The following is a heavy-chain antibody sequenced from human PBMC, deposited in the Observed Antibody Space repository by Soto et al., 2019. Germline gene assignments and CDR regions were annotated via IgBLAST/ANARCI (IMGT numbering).Heavy chain of an antibody. CDR2: IWYDGSNK. CDR1: GFTFSSYG. Sequence: QVQLVESGGGVVQPGRSLRLSCAASGFTFSSYGMDWVRQAPGKGLEWVAVIWYDGSNKYYADSVKARFTISRDNSKNTLYLQMNSLRAEDTAVYYCARVDGGYSSSWGYWGQGTLVTVSS. V-gene: IGHV3-33*01. CDR3: ARVDGGYSSSWGY. J-gene: IGHJ4*02. D-gene: IGHD6-13*01.